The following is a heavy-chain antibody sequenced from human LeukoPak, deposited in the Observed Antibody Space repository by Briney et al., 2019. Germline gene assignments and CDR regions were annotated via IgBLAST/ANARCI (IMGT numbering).Heavy chain of an antibody. V-gene: IGHV3-30*18. J-gene: IGHJ4*02. D-gene: IGHD3-22*01. CDR3: AKIGEQYYYDSSGYPI. CDR1: GFIFSNYD. Sequence: PGGSLILSCAASGFIFSNYDIHWVRQAPGKGLEWVAVISYDGSNKYYSDSVKGRFTISRDNSKNTLYLQMNSPRAEDTAVYYCAKIGEQYYYDSSGYPIWGQGTLVTVSS. CDR2: ISYDGSNK.